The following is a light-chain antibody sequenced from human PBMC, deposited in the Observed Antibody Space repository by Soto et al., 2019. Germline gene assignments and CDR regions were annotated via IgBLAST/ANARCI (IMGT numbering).Light chain of an antibody. V-gene: IGKV1-17*01. J-gene: IGKJ1*01. CDR2: AAS. CDR1: QGIRNE. CDR3: LQHNIYPRT. Sequence: DIQMTQSPSSLSASVGDRVTITCRASQGIRNELGWYQQKPGKAPYRLIYAASSLQSGVPSRFSGSVSGTEFTLTISSLQPEDFATYYCLQHNIYPRTFGQGTKVEIK.